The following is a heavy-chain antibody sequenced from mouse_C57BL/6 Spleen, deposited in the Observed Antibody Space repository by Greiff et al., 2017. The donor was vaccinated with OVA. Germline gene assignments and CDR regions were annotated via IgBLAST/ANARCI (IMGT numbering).Heavy chain of an antibody. V-gene: IGHV5-6*01. J-gene: IGHJ3*01. CDR2: ISSGGSYT. D-gene: IGHD1-3*01. CDR3: ARQANYSGAWFAY. Sequence: EVMLVESGGDLVQPGGSLKLSCAASGFTFSSYDMSWVRQAPDKRLEWVATISSGGSYTYYPDSVKGRFTISRDNAKNTLYLQMSSLKSEDTAMYYCARQANYSGAWFAYWGQGTLLTVSA. CDR1: GFTFSSYD.